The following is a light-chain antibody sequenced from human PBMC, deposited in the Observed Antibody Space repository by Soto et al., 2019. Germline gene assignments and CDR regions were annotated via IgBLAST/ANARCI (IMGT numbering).Light chain of an antibody. Sequence: DIQMTQSPSTLSASVGDRVTITCRASKSISSWLAWYQQKPGKAPRVLIYDASSLAGGVPSRFSGGGSGTEFTLTISSLQPDDFATYFCHSRAFGQGTRLEI. CDR1: KSISSW. J-gene: IGKJ5*01. CDR3: HSRA. CDR2: DAS. V-gene: IGKV1-5*01.